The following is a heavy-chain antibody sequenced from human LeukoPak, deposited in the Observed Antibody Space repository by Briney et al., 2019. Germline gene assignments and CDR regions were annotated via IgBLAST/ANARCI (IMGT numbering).Heavy chain of an antibody. D-gene: IGHD2-21*01. CDR3: ARDHCGGDWLCPDSWFDP. J-gene: IGHJ5*02. Sequence: PGGSLRLSCAASGFTFDDYGMSWVRQAPGKGLEWVSGINWNGGSTGYADSVKGRFTISRDNAKNSLYLQMNSLRAEDTAVYYCARDHCGGDWLCPDSWFDPWGQGTLVTVSS. V-gene: IGHV3-20*04. CDR1: GFTFDDYG. CDR2: INWNGGST.